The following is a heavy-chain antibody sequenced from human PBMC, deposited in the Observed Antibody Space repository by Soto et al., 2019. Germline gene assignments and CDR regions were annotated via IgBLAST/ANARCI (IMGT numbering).Heavy chain of an antibody. CDR1: GFTFSSYW. Sequence: GGSLRLSCAASGFTFSSYWMSWVRQAPGKGLEWVANIKQDGIEKYYVDSVKGRFTISRDNAKNSLYLQMNSLRADETAVYYCAGHSVPRRPVWFDPWGQGTLVTVSS. CDR3: AGHSVPRRPVWFDP. J-gene: IGHJ5*02. D-gene: IGHD2-21*01. V-gene: IGHV3-7*05. CDR2: IKQDGIEK.